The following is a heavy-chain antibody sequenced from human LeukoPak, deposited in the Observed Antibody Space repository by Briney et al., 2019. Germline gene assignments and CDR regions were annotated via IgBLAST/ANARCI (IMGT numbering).Heavy chain of an antibody. V-gene: IGHV3-7*01. CDR3: ARFSIHSSGWWINHLLGAFDI. CDR1: GFTFSSYW. CDR2: IKQDRSEK. D-gene: IGHD6-19*01. J-gene: IGHJ3*02. Sequence: GGSLRLSCAASGFTFSSYWMSWVRQAPGKGLEWVANIKQDRSEKYYVDSAKGRFTISRDNAKNSLYLQMNSLRAEDTAVYYCARFSIHSSGWWINHLLGAFDIWGQGTMVTVSS.